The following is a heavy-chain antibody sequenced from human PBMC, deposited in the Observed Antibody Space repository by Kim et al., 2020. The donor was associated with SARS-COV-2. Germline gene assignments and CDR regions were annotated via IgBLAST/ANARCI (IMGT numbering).Heavy chain of an antibody. CDR1: GGTFSSYA. D-gene: IGHD4-17*01. V-gene: IGHV1-69*13. CDR3: ARGRYGDYEGVDEVSFDI. Sequence: SVKVSCKASGGTFSSYAISWVRQAPGQGLEWMGGIIPIFGTANYAQRFQGRVTITADESTSTAYMELSSLRSEDTAVYYCARGRYGDYEGVDEVSFDIWGQGTMVTVSS. J-gene: IGHJ3*02. CDR2: IIPIFGTA.